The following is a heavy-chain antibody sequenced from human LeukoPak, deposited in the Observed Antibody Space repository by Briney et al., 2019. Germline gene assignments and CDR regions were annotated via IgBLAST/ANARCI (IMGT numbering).Heavy chain of an antibody. Sequence: PGTSPRLSCAASGFTFNNFAMHWVRQAPGKGLEWVAVISIGGAKTYSADSVKGRFTISRDNSKKTLYLKMNTVRAEDTAVYYCAKGEGGSSSWYDFYDYGMDAWGKGTTVTVSS. CDR3: AKGEGGSSSWYDFYDYGMDA. J-gene: IGHJ6*04. V-gene: IGHV3-30*18. D-gene: IGHD2-2*01. CDR2: ISIGGAKT. CDR1: GFTFNNFA.